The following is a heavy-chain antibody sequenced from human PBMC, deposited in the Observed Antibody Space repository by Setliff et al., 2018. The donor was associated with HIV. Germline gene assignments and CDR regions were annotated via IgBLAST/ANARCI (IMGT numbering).Heavy chain of an antibody. CDR2: ISTYNGNT. D-gene: IGHD3-22*01. CDR1: GYTFTSYG. Sequence: ASVKVSCKASGYTFTSYGISWVRQAPGQGLEWMGWISTYNGNTIYAQKPQGRVTMTTDTSTSTAYMELRSLRSDDTAVYYCARVRLIFTMIVVVSGAFDIWGQGTMVTVSS. V-gene: IGHV1-18*01. J-gene: IGHJ3*02. CDR3: ARVRLIFTMIVVVSGAFDI.